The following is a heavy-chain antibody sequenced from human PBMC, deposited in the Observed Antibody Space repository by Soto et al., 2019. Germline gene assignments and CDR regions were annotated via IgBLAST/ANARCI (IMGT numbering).Heavy chain of an antibody. D-gene: IGHD3-22*01. CDR3: ARVPARVTYYYDSSGYGKAFVI. J-gene: IGHJ3*02. CDR2: TYYRSKWYN. CDR1: GDSVSSNSAA. V-gene: IGHV6-1*01. Sequence: SQTLSLTCAISGDSVSSNSAAWNWIRQSPSRGLEWLGRTYYRSKWYNDYAVSVKSRITINPDTSKNQFSLQLNSVTPEDTAVYYCARVPARVTYYYDSSGYGKAFVIWGQGTLLTVS.